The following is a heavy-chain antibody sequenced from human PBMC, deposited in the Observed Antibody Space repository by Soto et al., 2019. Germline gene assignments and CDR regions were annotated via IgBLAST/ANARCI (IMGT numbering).Heavy chain of an antibody. CDR3: ARHQSHSSSYVDP. CDR2: INAGNGNT. CDR1: GGTFTSHA. Sequence: ASVKGSFKAAGGTFTSHARHWVRQAPGQRLEWMGWINAGNGNTKYSQKFQRRVTITTDTSASTAYMELSSLRSEDTAVYYCARHQSHSSSYVDPWGQGTLVTVSS. J-gene: IGHJ5*02. D-gene: IGHD6-13*01. V-gene: IGHV1-3*01.